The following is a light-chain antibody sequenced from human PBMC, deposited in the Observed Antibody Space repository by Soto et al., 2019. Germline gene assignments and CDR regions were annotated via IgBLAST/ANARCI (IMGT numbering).Light chain of an antibody. CDR3: CLSPGSLTWL. V-gene: IGLV2-11*01. Sequence: QSALTQPRSVSGSPGQSVTISCTATGSDVGDSSHVSWYQLHPGKAPKLMIYEVNNRPSGVPDRFSGSKSGSTASLTISGLQAEDEAEYYCCLSPGSLTWLFGGVTTLTVL. CDR1: GSDVGDSSH. CDR2: EVN. J-gene: IGLJ3*02.